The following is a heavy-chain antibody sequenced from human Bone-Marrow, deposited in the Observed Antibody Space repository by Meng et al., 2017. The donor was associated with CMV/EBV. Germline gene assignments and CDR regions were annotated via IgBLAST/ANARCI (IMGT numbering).Heavy chain of an antibody. Sequence: GGSLRLSCAASGFTFSSYWMHWVRQAPGKGLVWVSRINSDGSSTSYADSVKGRFTVSRDSSKNTLYLQMNSLRPEDMAVYYCARGGTRWFKLFYFDFWGQGTLVTVSS. D-gene: IGHD3-10*01. CDR2: INSDGSST. CDR1: GFTFSSYW. V-gene: IGHV3-74*01. CDR3: ARGGTRWFKLFYFDF. J-gene: IGHJ4*02.